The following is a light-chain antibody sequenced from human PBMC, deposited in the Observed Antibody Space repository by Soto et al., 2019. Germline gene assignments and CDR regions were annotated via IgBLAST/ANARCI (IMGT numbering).Light chain of an antibody. J-gene: IGKJ4*01. Sequence: EIVLTQSPGTLSLSPGERATLSCRTSQSVSNNYLAWYQQKPGQAPRLLIYDASSRATGIPDRFSGIGSGTDFTLSMSRLEPEDFAVYYCQQYGSSPLTFGGGTKVDIK. CDR3: QQYGSSPLT. CDR1: QSVSNNY. CDR2: DAS. V-gene: IGKV3-20*01.